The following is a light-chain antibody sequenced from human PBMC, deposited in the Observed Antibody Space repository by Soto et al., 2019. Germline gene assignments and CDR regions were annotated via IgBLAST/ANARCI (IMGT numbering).Light chain of an antibody. J-gene: IGLJ2*01. CDR1: SSNIGAGYD. Sequence: QSVLTQPPSVSGAPGQRVTISCTGSSSNIGAGYDVHWYQQLPGTAPKLLIYGNSNRPSGVPDRFSGSKSGTSASLASTGLQAEDEADYYCQSYDSSLSGNVVFGGGTQLTVL. CDR3: QSYDSSLSGNVV. CDR2: GNS. V-gene: IGLV1-40*01.